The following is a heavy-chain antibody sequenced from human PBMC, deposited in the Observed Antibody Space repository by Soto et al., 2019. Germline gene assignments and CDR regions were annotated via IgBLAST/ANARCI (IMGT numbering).Heavy chain of an antibody. CDR2: SNYGGPT. J-gene: IGHJ6*02. V-gene: IGHV4-39*01. D-gene: IGHD6-13*01. Sequence: SETLSLTCTVSGGAISSTDYYWGWIRQPPGKGLEWIGSSNYGGPTYYSPSLQSRVTISIDTAKNHFSLNLRSVTAADTAVYYCARHGAYSTSVYYYYGMDVWGQGTTVTVSS. CDR3: ARHGAYSTSVYYYYGMDV. CDR1: GGAISSTDYY.